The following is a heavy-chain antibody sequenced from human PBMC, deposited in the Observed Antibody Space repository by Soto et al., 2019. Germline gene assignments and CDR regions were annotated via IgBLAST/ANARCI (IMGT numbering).Heavy chain of an antibody. D-gene: IGHD3-3*02. V-gene: IGHV6-1*01. Sequence: QVQLQQSGPGLVKPSQTLSLTCAISWGSVSSNTATWNWVRQSPSRGLEWLGRTYYRSNWNFDYALSDKSRITINPDTSKNQFSLQLISLTPEDTAVYYCAGELDIHHGLGYWGPGTSVTVSS. J-gene: IGHJ4*02. CDR2: TYYRSNWNF. CDR3: AGELDIHHGLGY. CDR1: WGSVSSNTAT.